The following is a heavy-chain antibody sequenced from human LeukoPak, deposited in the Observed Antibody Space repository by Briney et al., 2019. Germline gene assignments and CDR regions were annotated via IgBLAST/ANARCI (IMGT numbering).Heavy chain of an antibody. D-gene: IGHD3-22*01. CDR2: INSDGSST. Sequence: GGSLRLSCAASGFTFSSYWMHWVRHAPGKGLVWVSRINSDGSSTTYADSVKGRFTISRDNAKNTLYLQMNSLRAEDTAVYYCTRVLGDYDSSGYLHWGQGTLVTVSS. CDR1: GFTFSSYW. J-gene: IGHJ4*02. CDR3: TRVLGDYDSSGYLH. V-gene: IGHV3-74*01.